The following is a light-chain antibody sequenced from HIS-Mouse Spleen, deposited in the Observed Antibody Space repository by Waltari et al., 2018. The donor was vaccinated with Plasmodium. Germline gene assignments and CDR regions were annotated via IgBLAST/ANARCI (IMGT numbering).Light chain of an antibody. CDR1: SSDVGGYNY. J-gene: IGLJ2*01. Sequence: QSALTQPASASGSPGQSVTISCTGTSSDVGGYNYVSWSQQPPGKAPKLIISEVSKRPSGVPDRFSGSKSGNTASLTVSGLQAEDEADYYCSSYAGSNNLVFGGGTKLTVL. CDR3: SSYAGSNNLV. V-gene: IGLV2-8*01. CDR2: EVS.